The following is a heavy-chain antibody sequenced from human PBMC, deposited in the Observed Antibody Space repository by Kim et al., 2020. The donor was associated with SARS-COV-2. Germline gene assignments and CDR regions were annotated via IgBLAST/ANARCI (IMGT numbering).Heavy chain of an antibody. J-gene: IGHJ5*01. CDR3: ARLASPEFITIFSGWFDS. V-gene: IGHV4-39*01. Sequence: SETLSLTCSVSGGSIRHSSYYWAWIRQPPGKGLECIGAIYYAGDTYYNPSLESRVSMSIDTSKNQFSLKLTSVAAADTAIYYCARLASPEFITIFSGWFDSWGQGARVAVPS. D-gene: IGHD6-19*01. CDR2: IYYAGDT. CDR1: GGSIRHSSYY.